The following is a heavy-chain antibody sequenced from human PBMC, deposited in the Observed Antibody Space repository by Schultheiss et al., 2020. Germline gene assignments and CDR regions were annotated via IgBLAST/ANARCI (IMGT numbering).Heavy chain of an antibody. J-gene: IGHJ3*02. D-gene: IGHD6-6*01. V-gene: IGHV3-23*01. CDR2: ISGSGGST. CDR1: GFTFSSYA. CDR3: ARARGSSSYAFDI. Sequence: ESLKISCAASGFTFSSYAMSWVRQAPGKGLEWVSAISGSGGSTYYADSVKGRFTISRDNAKNSLYLQMNSLRAEDTAVYYCARARGSSSYAFDIWGQGTMVTVSS.